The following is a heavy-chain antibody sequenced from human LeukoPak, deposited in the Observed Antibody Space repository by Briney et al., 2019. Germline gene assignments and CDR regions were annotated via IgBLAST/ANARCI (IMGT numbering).Heavy chain of an antibody. Sequence: SETLPLTCAVYGGSFSGYYWSWIRQPPGKGLEWIGEINHSGSTSYNPSLKSRVTISVDTSKYQFSLKLSSVTAADTAVYYCARAYYYDSSGYPTHAFDIWGQGTMVTVSS. D-gene: IGHD3-22*01. CDR1: GGSFSGYY. J-gene: IGHJ3*02. V-gene: IGHV4-34*01. CDR3: ARAYYYDSSGYPTHAFDI. CDR2: INHSGST.